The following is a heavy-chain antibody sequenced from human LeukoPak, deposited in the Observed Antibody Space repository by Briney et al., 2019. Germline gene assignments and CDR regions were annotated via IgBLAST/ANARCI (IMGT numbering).Heavy chain of an antibody. Sequence: GGSLRLSCAASGFTFSDYYMSWIRQAPGKGLEWVSYISSSSSYTNYADSVKGRFTISRDNAKNSLYLQMNSLRAEDTAVYYCAKPGCSSTTCYVVRPSDVFDVWGQGTMVTVSS. CDR1: GFTFSDYY. V-gene: IGHV3-11*06. CDR3: AKPGCSSTTCYVVRPSDVFDV. CDR2: ISSSSSYT. J-gene: IGHJ3*01. D-gene: IGHD2-2*01.